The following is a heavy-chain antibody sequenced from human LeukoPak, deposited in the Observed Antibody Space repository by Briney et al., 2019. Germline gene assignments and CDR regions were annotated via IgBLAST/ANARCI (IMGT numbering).Heavy chain of an antibody. V-gene: IGHV3-23*01. CDR2: ISGSGGNR. CDR1: GCTFSSYA. J-gene: IGHJ4*02. Sequence: PGGALRLSCAASGCTFSSYARSWVGQAPGKGGEGVSAISGSGGNRYYADTGKGRVTIARDNSKKTLYLQLNSLRPEDTAVYYCAPRGWLQLQGFDYWGQGPLVPVSS. CDR3: APRGWLQLQGFDY. D-gene: IGHD5-24*01.